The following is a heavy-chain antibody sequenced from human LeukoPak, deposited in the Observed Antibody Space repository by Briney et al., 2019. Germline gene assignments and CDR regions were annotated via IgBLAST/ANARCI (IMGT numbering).Heavy chain of an antibody. V-gene: IGHV3-48*03. CDR2: ISSTDSPI. J-gene: IGHJ4*02. Sequence: GGSLRLSCVASGFTFSTYGMNWVRQAPGKGLEWLSYISSTDSPIYHADSVKGRFTISRDNAKNSVYLQMNSLRVEDTAVYHCVRGGPRSAGIGYDWGQGTLVTVSS. D-gene: IGHD6-13*01. CDR1: GFTFSTYG. CDR3: VRGGPRSAGIGYD.